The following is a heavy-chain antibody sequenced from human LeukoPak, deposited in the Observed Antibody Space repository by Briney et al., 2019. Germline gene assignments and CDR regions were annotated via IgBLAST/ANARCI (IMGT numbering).Heavy chain of an antibody. CDR1: GFTFSSYA. CDR3: VKDRNYYGDPGYLDY. Sequence: PGGSLRLSCAASGFTFSSYAMSWVRQAPGKGLEWVAVISYDGSKKSYADSVKGRFSISRDNSKNTLYLQMSSLREEDTGLYYCVKDRNYYGDPGYLDYWGQGTLVTVSS. V-gene: IGHV3-30*18. J-gene: IGHJ4*02. D-gene: IGHD3-10*01. CDR2: ISYDGSKK.